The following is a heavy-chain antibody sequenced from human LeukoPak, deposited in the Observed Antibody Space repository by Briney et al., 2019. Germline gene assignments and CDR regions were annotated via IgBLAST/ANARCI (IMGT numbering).Heavy chain of an antibody. CDR1: GGSISSYY. D-gene: IGHD3-3*01. CDR2: NYTSGST. V-gene: IGHV4-4*09. Sequence: SETLSLTCTVSGGSISSYYWSWIRQPPGKGLEWIGNNYTSGSTNYNPSLKSRVTISVDTSKNQFSLKLSSATAADTAVYYCATCARSYDFWSGNYYYYMDVWGKGTTVTVSS. CDR3: ATCARSYDFWSGNYYYYMDV. J-gene: IGHJ6*03.